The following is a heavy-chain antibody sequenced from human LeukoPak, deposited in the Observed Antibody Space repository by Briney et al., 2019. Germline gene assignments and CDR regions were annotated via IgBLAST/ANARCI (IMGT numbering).Heavy chain of an antibody. Sequence: SETLSLTCTVSGGSISSYYWSWIRQPPGKGLEWIGYIYYSGSTNYNPSLKSRVTISVDTSENQFSLKLSSVTAADTAAYYCARGSPSIAARPSGPIDYWGQGTLVTVSS. CDR2: IYYSGST. J-gene: IGHJ4*02. V-gene: IGHV4-59*01. CDR3: ARGSPSIAARPSGPIDY. CDR1: GGSISSYY. D-gene: IGHD6-6*01.